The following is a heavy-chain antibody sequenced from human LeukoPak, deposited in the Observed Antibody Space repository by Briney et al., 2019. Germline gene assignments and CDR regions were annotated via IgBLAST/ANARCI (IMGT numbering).Heavy chain of an antibody. J-gene: IGHJ6*04. Sequence: GGSLRLSCAASGFTFSDYYMTWIRQAPGKGLEWVSYISGSGSYTNYADSVKGRFTISRDNAKNSLFLQMNSLRAEDTAVYYCATETRYCTSTSCSYYYRMDVWGKGTTVTVSS. CDR1: GFTFSDYY. CDR3: ATETRYCTSTSCSYYYRMDV. V-gene: IGHV3-11*06. D-gene: IGHD2-2*01. CDR2: ISGSGSYT.